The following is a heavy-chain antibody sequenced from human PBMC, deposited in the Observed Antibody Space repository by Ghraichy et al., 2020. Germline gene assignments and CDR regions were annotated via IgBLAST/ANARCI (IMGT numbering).Heavy chain of an antibody. Sequence: GGSLRLSCINSGFTFSHYAMSWVRLAPGKGPEWVSGISDSGHSTYYADSVKGRFTISRDNSKNTVFLQMYGLRVEDTAAYYCVKGTLPYCRGGICYHFDHWGQGSLVTVSS. J-gene: IGHJ4*02. CDR3: VKGTLPYCRGGICYHFDH. D-gene: IGHD2-15*01. CDR1: GFTFSHYA. CDR2: ISDSGHST. V-gene: IGHV3-23*01.